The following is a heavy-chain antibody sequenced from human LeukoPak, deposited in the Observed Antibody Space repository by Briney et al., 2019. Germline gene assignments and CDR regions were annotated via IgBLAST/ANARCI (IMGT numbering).Heavy chain of an antibody. J-gene: IGHJ5*02. CDR3: ARSNFERWLVRGWFDP. CDR2: ISAYNGNT. Sequence: ASVKVSCKASGYTFTSYGISWVRQAPGQGLEWMGWISAYNGNTNYAQKLQGRVTMTTDTSTSTAYMELRSLRSDDTAVYYCARSNFERWLVRGWFDPWGQGTLVTVSS. D-gene: IGHD6-19*01. CDR1: GYTFTSYG. V-gene: IGHV1-18*01.